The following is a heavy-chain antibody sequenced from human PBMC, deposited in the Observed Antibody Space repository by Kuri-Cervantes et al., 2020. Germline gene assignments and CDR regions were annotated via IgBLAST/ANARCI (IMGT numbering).Heavy chain of an antibody. CDR3: ARGGMTMVRGVDRSFQH. CDR1: GGSISSSNW. V-gene: IGHV4-4*01. CDR2: IYHSGST. J-gene: IGHJ1*01. Sequence: GSLRLSCAVSGGSISSSNWWSWVRQPPGKGLEWIGEIYHSGSTNYNPSLKSRVTISVDMSKNQFSLKLSSVTAADTAVYFCARGGMTMVRGVDRSFQHWGQGTLVTVSS. D-gene: IGHD3-10*01.